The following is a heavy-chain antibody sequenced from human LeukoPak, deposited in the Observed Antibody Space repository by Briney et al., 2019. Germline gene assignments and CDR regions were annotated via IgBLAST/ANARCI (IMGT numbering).Heavy chain of an antibody. V-gene: IGHV3-21*05. CDR3: ARGGTTFDY. CDR1: GFTFSSYA. CDR2: ISSSGGDK. D-gene: IGHD3-16*01. J-gene: IGHJ4*02. Sequence: GGSLRLSCAASGFTFSSYAMSWVRQAPGKGLEWVSYISSSGGDKYYADSVKGRFTISRDNAKNSLYLQMNSLRAEDTAVYYCARGGTTFDYWGQGTLVTVSS.